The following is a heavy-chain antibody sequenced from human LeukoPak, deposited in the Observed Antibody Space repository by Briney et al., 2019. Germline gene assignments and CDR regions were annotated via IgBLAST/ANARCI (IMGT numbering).Heavy chain of an antibody. CDR1: GYTFTTHD. CDR2: MNPNSGNT. J-gene: IGHJ4*02. CDR3: ARRADSYDSSAYYY. V-gene: IGHV1-8*01. Sequence: HRASVKVSCKASGYTFTTHDINWVRQATGQGLEWMGWMNPNSGNTGYAQNFQGRVTMTRHTSIGTAYMELSSLRSDDTAVYYCARRADSYDSSAYYYWGQGTLVTVSS. D-gene: IGHD3-22*01.